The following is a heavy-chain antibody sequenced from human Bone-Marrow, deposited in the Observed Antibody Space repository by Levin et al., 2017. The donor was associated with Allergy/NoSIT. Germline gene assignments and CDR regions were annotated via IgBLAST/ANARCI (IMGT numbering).Heavy chain of an antibody. V-gene: IGHV3-64*02. J-gene: IGHJ4*02. CDR1: GFTFSNYA. CDR3: ARKGSTWVDF. Sequence: GGSLRLSCVASGFTFSNYAIHWVRQAPGKGLEYISAISDNGGTTYYTDAVRGRFTISRDNSKNTVFLQMGSLRSEDMAVYFCARKGSTWVDFWGQGTLVTVSS. CDR2: ISDNGGTT. D-gene: IGHD2/OR15-2a*01.